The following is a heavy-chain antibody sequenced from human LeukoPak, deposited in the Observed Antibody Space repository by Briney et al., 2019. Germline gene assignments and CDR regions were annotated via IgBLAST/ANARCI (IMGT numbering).Heavy chain of an antibody. CDR3: ARSATLTTGMTFDY. CDR2: ISFDGNQE. Sequence: GGSLRLSCEASGFTFDNYAMHWVRQAPGRRLEWVAVISFDGNQEYYPDSVKGRFTISRDNSKNTLYLQMNSLRAEDTAVYYCARSATLTTGMTFDYWGQGTLVTVS. V-gene: IGHV3-30-3*01. D-gene: IGHD4-17*01. CDR1: GFTFDNYA. J-gene: IGHJ4*02.